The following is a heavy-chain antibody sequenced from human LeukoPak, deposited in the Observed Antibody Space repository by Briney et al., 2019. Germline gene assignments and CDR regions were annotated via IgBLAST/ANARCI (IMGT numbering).Heavy chain of an antibody. J-gene: IGHJ5*02. V-gene: IGHV1-46*01. CDR3: ARDNSVRDEAWWFNP. CDR2: ISPSGGST. Sequence: ASVTVSCRAFGYTFTKYYMHWVRQAPGQGPEWMGVISPSGGSTTYAQKFQGRVTLTRDMSTSTDYLELSSLRSEDAAVYYCARDNSVRDEAWWFNPWGQGTLVTVSS. D-gene: IGHD5-24*01. CDR1: GYTFTKYY.